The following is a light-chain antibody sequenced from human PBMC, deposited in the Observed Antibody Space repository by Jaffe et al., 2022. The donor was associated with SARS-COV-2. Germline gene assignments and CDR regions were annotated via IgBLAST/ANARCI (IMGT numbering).Light chain of an antibody. V-gene: IGLV2-8*01. Sequence: HSALTQPPSASGSLGQSVTISCTGTSSDVGGSNFVSWFQQHPDKAPKLMIYEVSKRPSGVPDRFSGSKSGNTASLTISGLQAEDEAEYYCNSYAGSNNYVFGPGTKVTVL. J-gene: IGLJ1*01. CDR2: EVS. CDR3: NSYAGSNNYV. CDR1: SSDVGGSNF.